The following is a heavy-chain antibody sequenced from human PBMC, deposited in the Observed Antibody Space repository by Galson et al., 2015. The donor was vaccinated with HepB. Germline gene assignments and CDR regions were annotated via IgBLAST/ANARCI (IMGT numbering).Heavy chain of an antibody. CDR3: ALVTIAALAFDI. V-gene: IGHV3-30-3*01. Sequence: SLRLSCAASGFTFSSYAMHWVRQAPGKGLEWVAVISYDGSNKYYADSVKGRFTISRDNSKNTLYLQMNSLRAEDTAVYYCALVTIAALAFDIWGQGTMVTVSS. CDR1: GFTFSSYA. J-gene: IGHJ3*02. D-gene: IGHD3-9*01. CDR2: ISYDGSNK.